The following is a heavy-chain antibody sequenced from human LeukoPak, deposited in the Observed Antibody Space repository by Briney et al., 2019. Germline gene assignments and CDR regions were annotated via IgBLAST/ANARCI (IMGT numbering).Heavy chain of an antibody. CDR2: ITKISDK. Sequence: PGGSLRLSCEASGFSLSDYGMNWARQAPGKGLEWVSYITKISDKFYADSVKGRFTVSRDNDKNLVFLHMNSLRHEDTAVYYCSRGRYQFLGPNDGWGQGSLVTVSS. CDR1: GFSLSDYG. J-gene: IGHJ4*02. V-gene: IGHV3-69-1*01. CDR3: SRGRYQFLGPNDG. D-gene: IGHD2-2*01.